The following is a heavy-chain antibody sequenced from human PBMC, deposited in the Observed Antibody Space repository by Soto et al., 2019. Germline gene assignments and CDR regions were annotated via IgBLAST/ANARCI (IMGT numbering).Heavy chain of an antibody. J-gene: IGHJ6*03. CDR1: GYTFTGYY. D-gene: IGHD1-7*01. Sequence: ASVKVSCKASGYTFTGYYMHWVRQAPGQGLEWMGWINPNSGGTNYAQKFQGWGTMTRDTSISKAYMELSRLRSDDTAVYYCARECGWNYDGSYYMDVWGKGTTVTVSS. V-gene: IGHV1-2*04. CDR3: ARECGWNYDGSYYMDV. CDR2: INPNSGGT.